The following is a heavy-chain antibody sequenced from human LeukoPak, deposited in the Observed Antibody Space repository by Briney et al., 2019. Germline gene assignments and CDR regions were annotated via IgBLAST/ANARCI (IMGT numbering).Heavy chain of an antibody. CDR1: GFTFSRYW. J-gene: IGHJ6*03. V-gene: IGHV3-7*01. D-gene: IGHD5-12*01. CDR2: IKQDGSEK. CDR3: AKGGGYEAQYYYYYLDV. Sequence: GGSLRLSCAASGFTFSRYWMSWVRQAPGKGLEWVANIKQDGSEKYYADSVKGRFTISRDNSKNTLYLQMKSLRAEDTAVYYCAKGGGYEAQYYYYYLDVWGKGTTVTISS.